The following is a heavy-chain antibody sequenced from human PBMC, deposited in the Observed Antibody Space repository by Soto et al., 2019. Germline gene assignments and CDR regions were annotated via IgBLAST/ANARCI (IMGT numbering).Heavy chain of an antibody. J-gene: IGHJ4*02. CDR1: GYTLIMYY. CDR2: INPSGGST. CDR3: ARSPYSSGYYYAIDY. Sequence: ASVKVSCKASGYTLIMYYIHWMRQAPGQGLEWMGIINPSGGSTTCAQKFQGRVTMTRDTSTSTVYMDLSSLRSEDTAVYYCARSPYSSGYYYAIDYWGQGTQVTVSS. D-gene: IGHD3-22*01. V-gene: IGHV1-46*01.